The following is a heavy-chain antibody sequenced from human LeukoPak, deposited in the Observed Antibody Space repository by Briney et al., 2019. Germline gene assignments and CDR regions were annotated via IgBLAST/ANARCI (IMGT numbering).Heavy chain of an antibody. Sequence: EESLKISCKGSGYSFTSYWIGWVRQMPGKGLEWMGIIYPGDSDTRYSPSFQGQVTISADKSISTAYLQWSSLKASDTAMYYCASGYYDSSGYRNWFDPWGQGTLVTVSS. CDR2: IYPGDSDT. J-gene: IGHJ5*02. V-gene: IGHV5-51*01. CDR3: ASGYYDSSGYRNWFDP. D-gene: IGHD3-22*01. CDR1: GYSFTSYW.